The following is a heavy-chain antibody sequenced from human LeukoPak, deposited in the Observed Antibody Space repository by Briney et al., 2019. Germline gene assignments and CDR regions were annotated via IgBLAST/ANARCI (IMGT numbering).Heavy chain of an antibody. CDR3: AKHIASMTFDI. CDR2: ISSSGGST. D-gene: IGHD6-13*01. CDR1: GFTFSTYA. J-gene: IGHJ3*02. V-gene: IGHV3-23*01. Sequence: GGSLRLSCAASGFTFSTYAMSWVRQAPGKGLEWVSAISSSGGSTYYADSVKGRFTISRDNSKNTLYLQMNSLRAEDTAVYYCAKHIASMTFDIWGQGTVVTVSS.